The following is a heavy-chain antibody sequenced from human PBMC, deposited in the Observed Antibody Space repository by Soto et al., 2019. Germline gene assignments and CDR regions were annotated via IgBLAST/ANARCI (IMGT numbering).Heavy chain of an antibody. J-gene: IGHJ5*02. CDR3: ARSRGDYDYGDYIWFDP. Sequence: QVQLVQSGAEVKKPGSSVKVSCKASGGTFSSYTISWVRQAPGQGLEWMGRIIPILGIANYAQKFQGRVTITADKSTRSAYMELSSLRSEDTAVYYCARSRGDYDYGDYIWFDPWGQGTLVTVSS. D-gene: IGHD4-17*01. CDR2: IIPILGIA. CDR1: GGTFSSYT. V-gene: IGHV1-69*02.